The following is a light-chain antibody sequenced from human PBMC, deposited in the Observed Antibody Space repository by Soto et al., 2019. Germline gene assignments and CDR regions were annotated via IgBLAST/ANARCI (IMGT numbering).Light chain of an antibody. CDR1: QSVAKY. J-gene: IGKJ1*01. Sequence: DIQMTQSPSSLSASVGDRVTITCRATQSVAKYVNWYQQKPGKVPNILTSFSSNLQSGVPSRFTGSASATDFTLTISSLQPEEFATYYCQQSYSIPWTFGQGTKVEIK. V-gene: IGKV1-39*01. CDR2: FSS. CDR3: QQSYSIPWT.